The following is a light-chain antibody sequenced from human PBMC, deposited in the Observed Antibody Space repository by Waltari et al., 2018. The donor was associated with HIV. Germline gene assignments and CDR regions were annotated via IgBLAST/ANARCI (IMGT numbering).Light chain of an antibody. V-gene: IGLV2-11*01. CDR3: CSYAGTYTWV. Sequence: QSALTQPRSVSGSPGQSVSISCTGTSSDVGGYNYVSWYQEHPGKAPQLLIYDVTKRPSGVPDRFSGSKSGNTASLTISGLQAEDGADYYCCSYAGTYTWVFGGGTKVTVL. J-gene: IGLJ3*02. CDR1: SSDVGGYNY. CDR2: DVT.